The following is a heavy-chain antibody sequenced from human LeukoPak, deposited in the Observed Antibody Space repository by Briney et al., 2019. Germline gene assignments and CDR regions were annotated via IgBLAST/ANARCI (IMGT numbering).Heavy chain of an antibody. CDR1: GYSISSGYY. CDR2: IYHSGST. V-gene: IGHV4-38-2*01. CDR3: ARTRGYCSSTSCYPRGAFDI. J-gene: IGHJ3*02. D-gene: IGHD2-2*01. Sequence: SETLSLTCAVSGYSISSGYYWGWIRQPPGKGLEWIGSIYHSGSTYYNPSLKSRVTISVDTSKNQFSLKLSSVTAADTAVYYCARTRGYCSSTSCYPRGAFDIWGQGTMVTVS.